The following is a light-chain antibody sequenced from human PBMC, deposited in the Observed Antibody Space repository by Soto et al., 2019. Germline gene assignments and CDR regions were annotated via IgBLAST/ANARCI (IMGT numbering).Light chain of an antibody. Sequence: QSALTHPASVSGSAGQSITIACTGTSSDVGGHDYVSWYQQHPGKAPKLIIYEVRNRPSGVSNRFSGSKSGNTASLTISGLQAEDEADYYCSSYSSTTLVFGTGTKVTVL. CDR3: SSYSSTTLV. V-gene: IGLV2-14*01. CDR2: EVR. J-gene: IGLJ1*01. CDR1: SSDVGGHDY.